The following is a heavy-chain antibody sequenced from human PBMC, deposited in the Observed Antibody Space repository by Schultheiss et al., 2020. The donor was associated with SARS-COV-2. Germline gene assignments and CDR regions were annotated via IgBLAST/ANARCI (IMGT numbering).Heavy chain of an antibody. CDR3: AGGFAYYYYYYYMDV. CDR2: IYYSGST. CDR1: GGSISSYY. Sequence: SETLSLTCTVSGGSISSYYWSWIRQPPGKGLEWIGSIYYSGSTNYNPSLKSRVTISVDTSKNQFSLKLSSVTAADTAVYYCAGGFAYYYYYYYMDVWGKGTTVTVSS. J-gene: IGHJ6*03. V-gene: IGHV4-59*08. D-gene: IGHD3-16*01.